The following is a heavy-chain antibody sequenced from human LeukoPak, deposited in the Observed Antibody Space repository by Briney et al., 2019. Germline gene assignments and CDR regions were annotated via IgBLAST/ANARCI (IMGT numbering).Heavy chain of an antibody. CDR1: GYTFTGYS. CDR2: IIPIFGTA. Sequence: GASVNVSCKASGYTFTGYSIQWVRQAPGQGLEWMGGIIPIFGTANYAQKFQGRVTITADESTSTAYMELSSLRSEDTAVYYCARDVGDGYNYDPLYWGQGTLVTVSS. CDR3: ARDVGDGYNYDPLY. J-gene: IGHJ4*02. D-gene: IGHD5-24*01. V-gene: IGHV1-69*13.